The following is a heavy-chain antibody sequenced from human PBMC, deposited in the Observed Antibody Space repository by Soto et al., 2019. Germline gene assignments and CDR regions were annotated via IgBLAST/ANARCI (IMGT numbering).Heavy chain of an antibody. V-gene: IGHV4-34*01. CDR3: ARGLRFLEWLPFYGMDV. Sequence: QVQLQQWGAGLLKPSETLSLTCAVYGGSFSGYYWSWIRQPPGKGLEWIGEINHSGSTNYNPSLKSRVTISVDTSKNQFSLKLSSVTAADTAVYYCARGLRFLEWLPFYGMDVWGQGTTVTVSS. CDR2: INHSGST. J-gene: IGHJ6*02. CDR1: GGSFSGYY. D-gene: IGHD3-3*01.